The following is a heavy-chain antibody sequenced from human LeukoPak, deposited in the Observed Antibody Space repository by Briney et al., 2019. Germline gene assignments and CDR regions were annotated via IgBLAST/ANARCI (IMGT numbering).Heavy chain of an antibody. Sequence: ASVKVSCKASGYTFTSYYIHWARQAPGEGLEWMGIINPSGGSTSYAQKFQGRVTMTRDMSTSTVYMELSSLRSEDTAVYYCARVAAEVVGVPGAIGFGWLRRDYYYMDVWGKGTTATVSS. CDR3: ARVAAEVVGVPGAIGFGWLRRDYYYMDV. CDR1: GYTFTSYY. CDR2: INPSGGST. D-gene: IGHD2-2*02. J-gene: IGHJ6*03. V-gene: IGHV1-46*01.